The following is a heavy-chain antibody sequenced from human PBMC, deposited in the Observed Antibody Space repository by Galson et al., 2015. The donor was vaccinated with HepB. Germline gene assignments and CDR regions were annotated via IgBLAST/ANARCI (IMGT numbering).Heavy chain of an antibody. CDR2: FHPEEAET. Sequence: SVKVSCKVSGYSLTDLSIQWVRQAPGKGLEWMGGFHPEEAETFYAQKFQGRVTMTEDTSTDTAYMELNSLKSEDTAIYYCASAGGDFWSGFESWGQGTLVTVSS. J-gene: IGHJ4*02. CDR3: ASAGGDFWSGFES. V-gene: IGHV1-24*01. CDR1: GYSLTDLS. D-gene: IGHD3-3*01.